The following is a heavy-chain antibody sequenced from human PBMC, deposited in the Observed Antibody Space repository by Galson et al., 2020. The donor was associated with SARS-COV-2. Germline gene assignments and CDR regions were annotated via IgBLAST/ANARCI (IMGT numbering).Heavy chain of an antibody. Sequence: SETLSLTCAVSGDSLSSGDYSWSWLRQPPGKGLEWIGYIYYSGSTYYNPSLKSRVTISIDPANNQFSLRLSSVTAADTAVYYCARAVAAANKGVAYWGRGTLGTVSS. CDR1: GDSLSSGDYS. V-gene: IGHV4-30-4*07. D-gene: IGHD6-19*01. CDR3: ARAVAAANKGVAY. J-gene: IGHJ4*02. CDR2: IYYSGST.